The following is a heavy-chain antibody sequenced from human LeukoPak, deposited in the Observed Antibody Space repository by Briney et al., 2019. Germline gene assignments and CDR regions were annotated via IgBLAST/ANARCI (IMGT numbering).Heavy chain of an antibody. CDR3: ARLRSYGSYYFDY. CDR2: IYYSGST. CDR1: GGSISSYY. Sequence: SETLSLTCTVSGGSISSYYWSWIRQPPGKGLEWIGYIYYSGSTNYNPSLKSRVTISVDTSKNQFSLKLSSVTAADTAVYYCARLRSYGSYYFDYWGQGTLVTVSS. D-gene: IGHD3-10*01. V-gene: IGHV4-59*08. J-gene: IGHJ4*02.